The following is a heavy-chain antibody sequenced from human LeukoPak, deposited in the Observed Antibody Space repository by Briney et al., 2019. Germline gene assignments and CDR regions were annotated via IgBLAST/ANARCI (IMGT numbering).Heavy chain of an antibody. J-gene: IGHJ6*02. D-gene: IGHD4-23*01. CDR2: ISRSSSYI. CDR1: GFTFSSYV. V-gene: IGHV3-21*01. CDR3: ARVAEGGNSGQYYYGMDV. Sequence: KAGGSLRLSGAASGFTFSSYVMNWVRQPPGKGLEWVSSISRSSSYIYYADSVKGRFTISRDNAKNSLYLQMNSLRAEDTAVYYCARVAEGGNSGQYYYGMDVWGQGTTVTVSS.